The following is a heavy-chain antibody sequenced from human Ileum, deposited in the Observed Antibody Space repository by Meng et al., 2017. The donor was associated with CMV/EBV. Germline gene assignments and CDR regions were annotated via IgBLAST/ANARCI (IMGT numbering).Heavy chain of an antibody. J-gene: IGHJ6*02. CDR1: GYTFSSYD. CDR2: MNPNSGNT. CDR3: ARALKCNSSDCYTKYYYGLDV. D-gene: IGHD2-2*02. V-gene: IGHV1-8*01. Sequence: ASVKVSCKASGYTFSSYDINWVRQATGQGLEWRGWMNPNSGNTGYTQKFQGRVTMTRNTSISTAYMELSSLRSEDTAMYYCARALKCNSSDCYTKYYYGLDVWGQGTTVTVSS.